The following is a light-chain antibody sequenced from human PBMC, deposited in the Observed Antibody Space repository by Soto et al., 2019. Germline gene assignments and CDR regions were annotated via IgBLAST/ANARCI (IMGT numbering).Light chain of an antibody. Sequence: EIVLTQSPGNLSLSPGERATLSCRASQSVSSSYLAWYQQKPGQAPRLLIYGASSRATGIPDRFSGSGSGTDFTLTSSSLEPEDVAVYYCQQYGSSITFGQGTRLEIK. CDR1: QSVSSSY. CDR2: GAS. J-gene: IGKJ5*01. CDR3: QQYGSSIT. V-gene: IGKV3-20*01.